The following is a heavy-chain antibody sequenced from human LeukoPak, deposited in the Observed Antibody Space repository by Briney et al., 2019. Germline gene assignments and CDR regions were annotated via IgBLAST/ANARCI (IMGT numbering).Heavy chain of an antibody. CDR3: ASDRSSTMVRGVIVD. D-gene: IGHD3-10*01. J-gene: IGHJ4*02. Sequence: SVMVSCKASGGTFSSYAISWVRQAPGQGLEWMGGIIPIFGTANYAQKFQGRVTITADESTSTAYMELSSLRSEDTAVYYCASDRSSTMVRGVIVDWGQGTLVTVSS. CDR2: IIPIFGTA. CDR1: GGTFSSYA. V-gene: IGHV1-69*13.